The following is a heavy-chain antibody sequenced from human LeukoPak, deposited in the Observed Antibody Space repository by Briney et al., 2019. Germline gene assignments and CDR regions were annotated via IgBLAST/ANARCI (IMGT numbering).Heavy chain of an antibody. CDR1: GGSISSSSYY. V-gene: IGHV4-39*01. CDR3: ARRSRVSSSRYQVVGALDI. J-gene: IGHJ3*02. D-gene: IGHD6-13*01. Sequence: SETLSLTCTVSGGSISSSSYYWGWIRQPPGKGLEWIGSNYYSGSTYYNPSLKSQVTISVDTSKNHFSLKMSSVTAADTAVYYCARRSRVSSSRYQVVGALDIWGQGTMVTVSS. CDR2: NYYSGST.